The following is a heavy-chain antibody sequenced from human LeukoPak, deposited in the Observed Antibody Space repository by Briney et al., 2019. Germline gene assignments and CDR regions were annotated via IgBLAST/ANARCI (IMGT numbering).Heavy chain of an antibody. J-gene: IGHJ3*02. V-gene: IGHV3-30*18. CDR2: ISYDGSNK. CDR3: AKGGGGSGWDDAFDI. Sequence: PGGSLRLSCAASGSTFSSYGMHWVRQAPGKGLEWVAVISYDGSNKYYADSVKGRFTISRDNSKNTLYLQMNSLRAEDTAVYYCAKGGGGSGWDDAFDIWGQGTMVTVSS. CDR1: GSTFSSYG. D-gene: IGHD6-19*01.